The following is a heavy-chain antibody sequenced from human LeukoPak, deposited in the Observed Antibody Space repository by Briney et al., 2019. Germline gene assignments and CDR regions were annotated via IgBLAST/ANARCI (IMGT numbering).Heavy chain of an antibody. J-gene: IGHJ4*02. D-gene: IGHD3-22*01. CDR3: ARLHYYDSSGFDY. CDR1: GFTFSSYA. Sequence: PGRSLRLSCAASGFTFSSYAMHWVRQAPGKGLEWVAFISYDGSKKYHADSVKGPFNISRDNSKNVLYLQMNSLRAEDTAVYYCARLHYYDSSGFDYWDRGTVVSVSS. CDR2: ISYDGSKK. V-gene: IGHV3-30*04.